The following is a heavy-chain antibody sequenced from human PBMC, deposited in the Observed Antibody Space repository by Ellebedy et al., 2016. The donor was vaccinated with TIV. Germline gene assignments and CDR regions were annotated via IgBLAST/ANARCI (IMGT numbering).Heavy chain of an antibody. CDR1: GFTFSSYS. V-gene: IGHV3-48*02. CDR2: ISSSSTTI. J-gene: IGHJ4*02. Sequence: PGGSLRLSCAASGFTFSSYSMNWVRQAPGKGLEWVSYISSSSTTIYYADSVKGRFTISRDNAKNSLYLQMNSLRDEDTAVYYCAAPDYYESSGLDYWGQGTLVTVSS. D-gene: IGHD3-22*01. CDR3: AAPDYYESSGLDY.